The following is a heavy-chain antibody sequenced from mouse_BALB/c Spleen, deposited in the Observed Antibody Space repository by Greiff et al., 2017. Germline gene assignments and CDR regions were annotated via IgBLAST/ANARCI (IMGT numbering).Heavy chain of an antibody. J-gene: IGHJ4*01. V-gene: IGHV14-3*02. CDR3: ARGQPFYAMDD. Sequence: EVQLQQSGAELVKPGASVKLSCTASGFNIKDTYMHWVKQRPEQGLEWIGRIDPANGNTKYDPKFQGKATITADTSSNTAYLQLSSLTSEDTAVYYCARGQPFYAMDDWGQGTSVTVSS. D-gene: IGHD6-1*01. CDR1: GFNIKDTY. CDR2: IDPANGNT.